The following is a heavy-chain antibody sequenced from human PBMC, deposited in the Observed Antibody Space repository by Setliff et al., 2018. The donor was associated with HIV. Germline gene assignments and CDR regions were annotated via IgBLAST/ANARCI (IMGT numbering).Heavy chain of an antibody. CDR3: AAVPWGHCSLIIDH. CDR2: IHYDGRDQ. J-gene: IGHJ4*02. V-gene: IGHV3-30*02. Sequence: GGSLRLSCATSGFTFSNYGMHWVRQAPGKGLEWVTFIHYDGRDQYYADSVKGRFTISRDNAKNSVYLQMHSLRVEDTAVYYCAAVPWGHCSLIIDHWGQGTPVTVSS. D-gene: IGHD3-16*01. CDR1: GFTFSNYG.